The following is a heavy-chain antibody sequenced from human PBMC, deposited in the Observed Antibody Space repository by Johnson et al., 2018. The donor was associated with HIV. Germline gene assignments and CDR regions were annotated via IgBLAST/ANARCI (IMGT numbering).Heavy chain of an antibody. CDR2: IYSGGST. CDR3: ARAYTYGAFDI. CDR1: GFIVSSNY. J-gene: IGHJ3*02. D-gene: IGHD5-18*01. V-gene: IGHV3-66*01. Sequence: VQLVESGGGLVQPGGSLRLSCAASGFIVSSNYMNWVRQAPGKGLEWVSVIYSGGSTYHADSVTGRFIISRDNSKSTLYLQMNSLRAEDTAVYYCARAYTYGAFDIWGQGTTVTISS.